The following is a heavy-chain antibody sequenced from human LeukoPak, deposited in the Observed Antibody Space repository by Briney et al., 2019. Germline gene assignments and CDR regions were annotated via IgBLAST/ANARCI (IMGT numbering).Heavy chain of an antibody. V-gene: IGHV3-33*01. Sequence: PGGSLRLSCAASGFTFSSYGMHWVRQAPGKGPEWVAVIWYDGSNKYYADSVKGRFTISRDNSKNTLYLQMNSLRAEDTAVYYCARDGRGFDYWGQGTLVTVSS. CDR3: ARDGRGFDY. CDR2: IWYDGSNK. CDR1: GFTFSSYG. J-gene: IGHJ4*02.